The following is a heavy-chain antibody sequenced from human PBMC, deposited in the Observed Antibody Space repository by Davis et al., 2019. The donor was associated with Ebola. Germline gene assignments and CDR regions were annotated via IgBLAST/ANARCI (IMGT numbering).Heavy chain of an antibody. J-gene: IGHJ6*03. Sequence: SVKVSCKASGGTFSSYAISWVRQAPGQGLEWMGGIIPIFGTANYAQKLQGRVTMTTDTSTSTAYMELRSLRSDDTAVYYCARGNYCSSTSCYHYYMDVWGKGTTVTVSS. D-gene: IGHD2-2*01. V-gene: IGHV1-69*05. CDR3: ARGNYCSSTSCYHYYMDV. CDR1: GGTFSSYA. CDR2: IIPIFGTA.